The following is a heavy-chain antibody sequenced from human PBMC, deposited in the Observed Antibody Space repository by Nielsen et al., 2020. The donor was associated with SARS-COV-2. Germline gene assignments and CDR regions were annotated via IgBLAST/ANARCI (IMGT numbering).Heavy chain of an antibody. D-gene: IGHD6-19*01. Sequence: GESLKISCAASGFTFSGYGMNWVRQAPGKGLEWVSSISSSSSYIYYADSVKGRFTISRDNAKNSLYLQMNSLRAEDTALYYCAKDIEQWLLVDGYRKFDPWGQGTLVTVSS. CDR3: AKDIEQWLLVDGYRKFDP. V-gene: IGHV3-21*04. CDR1: GFTFSGYG. J-gene: IGHJ5*02. CDR2: ISSSSSYI.